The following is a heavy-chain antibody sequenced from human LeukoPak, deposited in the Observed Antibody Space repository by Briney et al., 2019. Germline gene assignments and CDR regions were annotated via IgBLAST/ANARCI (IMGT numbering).Heavy chain of an antibody. D-gene: IGHD3-22*01. J-gene: IGHJ5*02. V-gene: IGHV1-46*01. CDR2: INPTGDST. CDR3: ARDNSVDDNAWWFDP. Sequence: ASVKVSCKASGYTFTSYAMNWVRQAPGQGLEWMGLINPTGDSTGYAQKFQGRVTMTRDMSTSTDYLELSSLRSEDTAIYYCARDNSVDDNAWWFDPWGQGTLVTVSS. CDR1: GYTFTSYA.